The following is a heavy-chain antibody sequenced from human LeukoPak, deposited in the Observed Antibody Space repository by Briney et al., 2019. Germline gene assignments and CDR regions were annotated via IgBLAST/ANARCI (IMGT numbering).Heavy chain of an antibody. CDR1: GGSISSYY. Sequence: SETLSLTCTVSGGSISSYYWSWIRQPAGKGLEWIGRIYTSGSTNYNPSLKSRVTMSVDTSKNQFSLKLSSVTAADTAVYYRAKNSGYYHPYYIDHWGQGTLVTVSS. CDR3: AKNSGYYHPYYIDH. V-gene: IGHV4-4*07. D-gene: IGHD3-22*01. CDR2: IYTSGST. J-gene: IGHJ4*02.